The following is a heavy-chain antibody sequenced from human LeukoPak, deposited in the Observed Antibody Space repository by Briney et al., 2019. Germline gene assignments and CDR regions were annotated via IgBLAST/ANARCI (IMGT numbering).Heavy chain of an antibody. J-gene: IGHJ2*01. V-gene: IGHV3-30*04. CDR2: ISSVGHNK. D-gene: IGHD5-24*01. CDR1: GFSFSAYG. Sequence: PGGSLRLSCSASGFSFSAYGMHWVRQAPGKGLEWVAIISSVGHNKYYADSVKGRFTISRDNSNNTLYLQMNSLRPEDTAIYFCGRENIPLGDDYNFLTWFFDLWGRGTLVTVSS. CDR3: GRENIPLGDDYNFLTWFFDL.